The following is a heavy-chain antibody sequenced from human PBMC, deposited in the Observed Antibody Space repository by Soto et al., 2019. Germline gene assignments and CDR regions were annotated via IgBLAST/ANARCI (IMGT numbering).Heavy chain of an antibody. CDR2: ISGSGGST. V-gene: IGHV3-23*01. CDR3: AKGIAAAGTGYYYYGMDV. CDR1: GFTFSSYV. J-gene: IGHJ6*02. Sequence: EVQLLESGGGLVQPGGSLRLSCAASGFTFSSYVMSWVRQAPGKGLEWVSAISGSGGSTYYADSVKGRFTISRDNSKNTLYLQMNSLRAEDTAVYYCAKGIAAAGTGYYYYGMDVWGQGTTVTVSS. D-gene: IGHD6-13*01.